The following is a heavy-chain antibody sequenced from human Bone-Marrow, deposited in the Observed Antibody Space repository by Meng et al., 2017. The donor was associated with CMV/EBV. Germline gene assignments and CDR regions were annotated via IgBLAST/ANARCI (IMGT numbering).Heavy chain of an antibody. V-gene: IGHV4-34*01. CDR2: IYYSVNT. CDR1: GGSFSSYY. J-gene: IGHJ4*01. Sequence: SETLSLTCAVYGGSFSSYYWGWIRQPPGKGLEFIGTIYYSVNTYYNPSLKSRVTISVDTSKNQFSLKLSSVTAADTAVYYCARGIIPAAADFHNWGQGTLVTVSS. D-gene: IGHD2-2*01. CDR3: ARGIIPAAADFHN.